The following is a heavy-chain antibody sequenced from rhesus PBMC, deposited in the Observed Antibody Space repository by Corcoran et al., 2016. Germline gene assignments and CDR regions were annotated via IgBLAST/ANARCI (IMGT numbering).Heavy chain of an antibody. D-gene: IGHD6-19*01. Sequence: QVQLQESGPGLVKPSETLSLTCAVSGGSVSSSNWWSWIRQPPGKGLEWIGYISGSSGSTYYNPSLKSRVTISTDTSKNQFSLKRSSVTAADTAVYYCARDPLDGYWGQGVLVTVSS. V-gene: IGHV4-65*01. CDR2: ISGSSGST. CDR1: GGSVSSSNW. J-gene: IGHJ4*01. CDR3: ARDPLDGY.